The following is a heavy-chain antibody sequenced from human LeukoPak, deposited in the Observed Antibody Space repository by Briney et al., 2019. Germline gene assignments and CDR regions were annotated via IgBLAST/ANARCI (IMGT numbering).Heavy chain of an antibody. CDR1: GYTFTNYY. J-gene: IGHJ4*02. D-gene: IGHD3-10*01. V-gene: IGHV1-46*01. Sequence: ASVKVSCKASGYTFTNYYVHWVRQAPGQGLEWMGIIDPRGGGTTYAQKFQGRVNMTRDTSTSTVHMELSSLRYEDTAVYYCASLGSGSSPIVDFDYWGQGTLVTVSS. CDR2: IDPRGGGT. CDR3: ASLGSGSSPIVDFDY.